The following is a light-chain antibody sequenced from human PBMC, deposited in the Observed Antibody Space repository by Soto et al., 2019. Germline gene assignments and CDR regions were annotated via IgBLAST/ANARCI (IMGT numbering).Light chain of an antibody. V-gene: IGKV3D-15*01. J-gene: IGKJ1*01. CDR1: QSVDCN. CDR2: SAS. CDR3: QHYNNWPRT. Sequence: EIVWRHSLATPSLSPGERSTLSCRASQSVDCNYLAFYHQKPGQAPRLLIHSASTRAPGIPDRFSGSGSGTEFTLTTIRLQSEDFAVYYCQHYNNWPRTFGQGTKVDI.